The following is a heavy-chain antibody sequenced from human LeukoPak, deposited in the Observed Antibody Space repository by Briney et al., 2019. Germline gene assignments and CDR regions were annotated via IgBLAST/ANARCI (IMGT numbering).Heavy chain of an antibody. CDR1: GLTFSSYG. Sequence: GGSLRLSCAASGLTFSSYGMHWVRQAPGKGLEWVAVISYDGSNKYYADSVKGRFTISRDNSKNTLYLQMNSLRAEDTAVYYCAKTRSGGHKPFDYWGQGTLVTVSS. CDR3: AKTRSGGHKPFDY. D-gene: IGHD3-3*01. V-gene: IGHV3-30*18. CDR2: ISYDGSNK. J-gene: IGHJ4*02.